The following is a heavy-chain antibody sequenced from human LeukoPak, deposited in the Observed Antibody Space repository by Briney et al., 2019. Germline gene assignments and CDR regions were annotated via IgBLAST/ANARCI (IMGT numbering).Heavy chain of an antibody. V-gene: IGHV3-33*03. Sequence: GGSLRLSCAASGISFSSHGMHWVRQAPGKGLEWVAVIWYDGSNIYYADSVKGRFTISRDNSKNTLYLQMNSLRAEDTAVYYCAKRDGSGPFDYWGQGTLVTVSS. CDR1: GISFSSHG. D-gene: IGHD2-15*01. CDR2: IWYDGSNI. J-gene: IGHJ4*02. CDR3: AKRDGSGPFDY.